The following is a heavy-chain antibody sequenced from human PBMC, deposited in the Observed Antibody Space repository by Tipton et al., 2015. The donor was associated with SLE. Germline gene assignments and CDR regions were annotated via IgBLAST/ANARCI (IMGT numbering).Heavy chain of an antibody. D-gene: IGHD6-13*01. CDR1: GYSISSGYY. J-gene: IGHJ5*02. CDR3: ARSNPDIYSSSWYVVFDP. Sequence: LRLSCAVSGYSISSGYYWGWIRQPPGKGLEWIGSIYHSGSTYYNPSLKSRVTISVDTSKNQFSLKLSSVTAADTAVYYCARSNPDIYSSSWYVVFDPWGQVTLVTVSS. CDR2: IYHSGST. V-gene: IGHV4-38-2*01.